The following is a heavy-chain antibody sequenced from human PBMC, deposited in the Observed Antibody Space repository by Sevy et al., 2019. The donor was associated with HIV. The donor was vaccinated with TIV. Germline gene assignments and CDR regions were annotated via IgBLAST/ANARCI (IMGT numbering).Heavy chain of an antibody. D-gene: IGHD3-10*01. CDR1: GFTFSGSA. Sequence: GGSLRLSCAASGFTFSGSAIHWVRQASGKGLEWVGRIRSKSNSHATAYAASVKVRFTISRDDSKNTAYLQMNSLKTEETAVYYCTRHRLSMVRGIIMAHYFDYWGPGTLITVSS. CDR2: IRSKSNSHAT. J-gene: IGHJ4*02. V-gene: IGHV3-73*01. CDR3: TRHRLSMVRGIIMAHYFDY.